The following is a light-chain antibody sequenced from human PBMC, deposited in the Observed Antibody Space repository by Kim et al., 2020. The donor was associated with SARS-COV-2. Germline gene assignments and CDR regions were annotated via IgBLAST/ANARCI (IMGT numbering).Light chain of an antibody. J-gene: IGLJ3*02. CDR1: RSNTATNT. V-gene: IGLV1-44*01. Sequence: GQRVTISCSGSRSNTATNTVHWYQQIPGTAPKLLVYSDNQRPSGVPDRFSGSKSGTSASLAISGLQSEDEADYYCATWDDTLNGPVFGGGTKLTVL. CDR3: ATWDDTLNGPV. CDR2: SDN.